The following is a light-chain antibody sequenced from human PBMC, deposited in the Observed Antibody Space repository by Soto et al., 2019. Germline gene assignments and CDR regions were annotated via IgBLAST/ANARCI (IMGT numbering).Light chain of an antibody. J-gene: IGLJ1*01. CDR2: GNY. CDR1: SSNIGSNY. Sequence: QSVLTQPPSASGTPGQRVTISCSGSSSNIGSNYVYWYQQFPGTAPRLLIYGNYQRPSGVPDRFSGSKSGTSASLAISGLRSEDEADDYYGAREDSLSSVVFAAGTKVTVL. CDR3: GAREDSLSSVV. V-gene: IGLV1-47*02.